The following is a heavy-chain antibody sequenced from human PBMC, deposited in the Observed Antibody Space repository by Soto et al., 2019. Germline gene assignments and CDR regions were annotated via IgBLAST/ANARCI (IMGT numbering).Heavy chain of an antibody. V-gene: IGHV3-9*01. CDR2: ISWNSNDV. CDR1: GFTFSSYA. D-gene: IGHD6-13*01. Sequence: GGSLRLSCAASGFTFSSYAMSWVRQAPGEGLEWVSGISWNSNDVGYAVSVKGRFTISRDNAKNSLYLQMNSLRPEDTALYYCAKDTILAAGTFQHWGQGTLVTVSS. J-gene: IGHJ1*01. CDR3: AKDTILAAGTFQH.